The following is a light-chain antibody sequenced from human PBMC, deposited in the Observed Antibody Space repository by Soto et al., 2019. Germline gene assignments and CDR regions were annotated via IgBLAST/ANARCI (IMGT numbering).Light chain of an antibody. CDR2: DAS. V-gene: IGKV3-11*01. CDR1: QSVSSY. Sequence: EIVLTQSPATLSFSPGERATLSCRASQSVSSYLAWYQQKPGQAPRLLIYDASHRATGIPARFSGSGSGTDFTLTISSLEPEDFAVYYCQQRSNWPRGTFGQGTKVEIK. CDR3: QQRSNWPRGT. J-gene: IGKJ1*01.